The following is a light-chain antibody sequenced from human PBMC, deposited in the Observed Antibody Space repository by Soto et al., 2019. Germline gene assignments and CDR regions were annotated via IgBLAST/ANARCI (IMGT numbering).Light chain of an antibody. J-gene: IGKJ1*01. CDR1: QSINTY. CDR2: GAS. V-gene: IGKV1-39*01. Sequence: DIQMTQSPSSLSASVGDRFTITFRTSQSINTYLNWYQQKPGKAPKVLIYGASSLKSGVPLRFSGSGSGTDFTLTISSLEPEDFATYYCQESYSHLWGTCGQGTKVDIK. CDR3: QESYSHLWGT.